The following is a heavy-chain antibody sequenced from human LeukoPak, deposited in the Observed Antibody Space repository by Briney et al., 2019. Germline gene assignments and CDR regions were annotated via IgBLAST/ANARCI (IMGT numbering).Heavy chain of an antibody. CDR3: ARRGGSGRSFDY. D-gene: IGHD3-10*01. CDR1: GGSIATGFYY. V-gene: IGHV4-39*01. Sequence: SETLSLTCTVSGGSIATGFYYWVWIRQPPGKGLEWFGGVSYSGSTYYNTSLQSRVSISVDTSKNQFSLNLSSVPASDTAVYYCARRGGSGRSFDYWGQGILVTVSS. CDR2: VSYSGST. J-gene: IGHJ4*02.